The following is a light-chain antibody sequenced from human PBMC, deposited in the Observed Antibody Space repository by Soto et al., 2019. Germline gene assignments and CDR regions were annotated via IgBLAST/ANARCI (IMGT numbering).Light chain of an antibody. V-gene: IGKV3-20*01. J-gene: IGKJ4*01. CDR2: GAS. CDR1: QSVRSNF. CDR3: QQYDSYST. Sequence: ESVLSHSPGTLSLSPLERATLCFRASQSVRSNFLAWYQQKPGQAPRLLIYGASNRATGIPDRFSGSGSGTDFTLTISSLQPDDSATYYCQQYDSYSTFAGGTKVDI.